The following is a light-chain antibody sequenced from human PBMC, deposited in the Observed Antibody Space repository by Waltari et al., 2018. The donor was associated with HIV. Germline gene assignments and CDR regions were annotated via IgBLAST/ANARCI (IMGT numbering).Light chain of an antibody. V-gene: IGKV3-20*01. CDR1: QSVGSIY. CDR3: QQSGSSIT. Sequence: PGERAIFSCRASQSVGSIYLNWYQQKPGQAPRVLIYGASSRATGIPDRFSGSGSGTDFSLTISRLEPEDFAVYYCQQSGSSITFGQGTRLEIK. J-gene: IGKJ5*01. CDR2: GAS.